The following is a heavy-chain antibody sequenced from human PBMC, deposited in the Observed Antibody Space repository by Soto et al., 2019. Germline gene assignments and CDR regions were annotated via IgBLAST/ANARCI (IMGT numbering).Heavy chain of an antibody. CDR1: GYTFTSSG. CDR3: ARDCAAAGPFNY. Sequence: QVQLVQSGAEVKKPGASVKVSCKASGYTFTSSGISWVRQAPGQGLERMGWIIAYNGKTNYAQKLQGRVTMTTDTSTSTAYMELRSLRSDDTAVYFSARDCAAAGPFNYGGQGTLVTVSS. J-gene: IGHJ4*02. V-gene: IGHV1-18*01. D-gene: IGHD6-13*01. CDR2: IIAYNGKT.